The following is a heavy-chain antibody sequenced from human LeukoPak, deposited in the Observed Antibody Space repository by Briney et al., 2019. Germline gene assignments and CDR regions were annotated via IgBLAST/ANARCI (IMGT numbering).Heavy chain of an antibody. V-gene: IGHV4-4*07. Sequence: SETLSLTCTVSGGSISSYYWSWIRQPAGKGLEWIGRIYTSGSTNYNPSLKSRVTMSVDTSKNQFSPKLSSVTAADTAVYYCARDGRYDFWSGYLPFDYWGQGTLVTVSS. CDR1: GGSISSYY. CDR3: ARDGRYDFWSGYLPFDY. D-gene: IGHD3-3*01. J-gene: IGHJ4*02. CDR2: IYTSGST.